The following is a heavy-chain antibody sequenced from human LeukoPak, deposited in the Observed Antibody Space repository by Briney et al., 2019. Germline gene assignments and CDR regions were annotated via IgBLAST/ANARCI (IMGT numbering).Heavy chain of an antibody. CDR3: ARGARPYGSGNYYTGYYFDY. V-gene: IGHV3-48*03. CDR1: GFTFSSYE. D-gene: IGHD3-10*01. CDR2: IGSSGSTI. Sequence: QPGGSLRLSCAASGFTFSSYEMNWVRQAPGKGLEWVSYIGSSGSTIYYADSVKGRFTISRDNAKNSLYLQMNSLRAEDTAVYYCARGARPYGSGNYYTGYYFDYRGQGTLVTVSS. J-gene: IGHJ4*02.